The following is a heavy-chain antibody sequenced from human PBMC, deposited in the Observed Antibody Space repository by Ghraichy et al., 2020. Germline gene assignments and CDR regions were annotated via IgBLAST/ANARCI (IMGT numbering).Heavy chain of an antibody. CDR3: ARRGGDIVVVPAAIGSSWFDP. CDR1: GGSISSSSYY. J-gene: IGHJ5*02. CDR2: IYYSGST. D-gene: IGHD2-2*02. Sequence: SETLSLTCTVSGGSISSSSYYWGWIRQPPGKGLEWIGSIYYSGSTYYNPSLKSRVTISVDTSKNQFSLKLSSVTAADTAMYYCARRGGDIVVVPAAIGSSWFDPWGQGTLVTVSS. V-gene: IGHV4-39*01.